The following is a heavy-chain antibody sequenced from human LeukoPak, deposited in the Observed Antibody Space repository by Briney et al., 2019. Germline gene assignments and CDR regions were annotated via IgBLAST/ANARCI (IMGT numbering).Heavy chain of an antibody. CDR2: IKQDGSEK. CDR1: GFTFSSYW. Sequence: GGSLRLSCAASGFTFSSYWMSWVRQAPGKGLEWVANIKQDGSEKYYVDSVKGRFTISRDNAKDSLYLQMNSLRAEDTAVYYCARGPPYYDFWSGYQYWGQGTLVTVSS. CDR3: ARGPPYYDFWSGYQY. D-gene: IGHD3-3*01. J-gene: IGHJ4*02. V-gene: IGHV3-7*01.